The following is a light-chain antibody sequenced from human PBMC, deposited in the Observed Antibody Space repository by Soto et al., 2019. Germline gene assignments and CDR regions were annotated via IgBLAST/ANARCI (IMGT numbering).Light chain of an antibody. CDR2: DAS. CDR3: QQRSYGPPYT. V-gene: IGKV3-11*01. Sequence: EIVVTQSPATLSLSPGERATLSCRASQTVSSYLAWYQHKPGQAPRLLIEDASTRATGIPARFSGSGSGTDFPLTISSLESEDSAVYYCQQRSYGPPYTFGQGTKVDI. J-gene: IGKJ2*01. CDR1: QTVSSY.